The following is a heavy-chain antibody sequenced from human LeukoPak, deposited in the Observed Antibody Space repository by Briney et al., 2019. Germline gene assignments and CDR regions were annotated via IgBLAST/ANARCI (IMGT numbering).Heavy chain of an antibody. J-gene: IGHJ4*02. V-gene: IGHV4-59*08. CDR3: ARHRDTRGYGGYWEFDQ. Sequence: PSETLSLTCTVSGGSISSFYWSWIRQPPGKGLEWIGYIYYSGITKYNPSLKSRVTISVDTSKNQFSLKLSSVAAADTAVYYCARHRDTRGYGGYWEFDQWGQGTLVTVSS. CDR2: IYYSGIT. D-gene: IGHD5-12*01. CDR1: GGSISSFY.